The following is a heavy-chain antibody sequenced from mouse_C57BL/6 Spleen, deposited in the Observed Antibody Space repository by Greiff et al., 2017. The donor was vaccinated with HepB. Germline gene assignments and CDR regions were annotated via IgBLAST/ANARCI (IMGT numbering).Heavy chain of an antibody. D-gene: IGHD1-1*01. CDR1: GFTFSSYG. Sequence: EVHLVESGGDLVKPGGSLKLSCAASGFTFSSYGMSWVRQTPDKSLEWVATISRGGSYTYYPDSVKGRFTISRDNAKNTLYLQRSSLKSEDTAMYYCFGSSGADWGQGTLVTVSA. V-gene: IGHV5-6*01. J-gene: IGHJ3*01. CDR2: ISRGGSYT. CDR3: FGSSGAD.